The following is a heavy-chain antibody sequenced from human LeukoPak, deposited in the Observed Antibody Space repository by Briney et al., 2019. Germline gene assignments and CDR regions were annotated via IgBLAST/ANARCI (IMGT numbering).Heavy chain of an antibody. CDR3: ARDRYSSSWYYFDY. CDR2: ITWNSGKI. V-gene: IGHV3-9*01. Sequence: GGSLRLFCAASGFTFDDYGMHWVRQAPGKGLEWVSGITWNSGKIGYADSVKGRFTISRDNVRNSLYLQMNSLRAEDTALYYCARDRYSSSWYYFDYWGQGTLVTVSS. D-gene: IGHD6-13*01. J-gene: IGHJ4*02. CDR1: GFTFDDYG.